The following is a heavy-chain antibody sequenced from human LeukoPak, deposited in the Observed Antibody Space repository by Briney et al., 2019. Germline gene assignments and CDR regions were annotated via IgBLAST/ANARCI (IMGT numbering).Heavy chain of an antibody. CDR3: AKGVVVPQPYYYYMDV. D-gene: IGHD3-22*01. J-gene: IGHJ6*03. V-gene: IGHV3-66*02. Sequence: GGSLRLSSAASGFTVSSNYMSWVRQAPGKGLEWVSVIYSGGSTYYADSVKGRFTISRDNSKNTLYLQMNSLRAEDTAVYYCAKGVVVPQPYYYYMDVWGKGTTVTVSS. CDR1: GFTVSSNY. CDR2: IYSGGST.